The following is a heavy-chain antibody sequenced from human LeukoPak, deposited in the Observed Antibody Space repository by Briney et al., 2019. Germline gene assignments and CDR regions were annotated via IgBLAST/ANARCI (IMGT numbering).Heavy chain of an antibody. D-gene: IGHD4-17*01. CDR3: ASLKGHTVTTSDWFDP. Sequence: SVKVSCKASGGTFSSYPISWVRQAPGQGLEWMGGIIPIFGTANYAQKFQGRVTITADESTSTAYMELSSLRSEDTAVYYCASLKGHTVTTSDWFDPWGQGTLVTVSS. J-gene: IGHJ5*02. CDR2: IIPIFGTA. CDR1: GGTFSSYP. V-gene: IGHV1-69*13.